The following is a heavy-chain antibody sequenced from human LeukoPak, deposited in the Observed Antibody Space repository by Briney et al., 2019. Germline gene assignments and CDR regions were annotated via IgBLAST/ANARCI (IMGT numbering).Heavy chain of an antibody. D-gene: IGHD7-27*01. V-gene: IGHV4-4*07. CDR3: ARGYNWGSPTRNFYYLDV. CDR1: GGSISSYY. CDR2: IYTSGST. Sequence: PSETLSLTCTVSGGSISSYYWSWFRQPAGKGLEWIGHIYTSGSTNYNPSLKSRVTMSVDTSKNQFSLKLRSVTAADTAVYYCARGYNWGSPTRNFYYLDVWGKGTTVTVSS. J-gene: IGHJ6*03.